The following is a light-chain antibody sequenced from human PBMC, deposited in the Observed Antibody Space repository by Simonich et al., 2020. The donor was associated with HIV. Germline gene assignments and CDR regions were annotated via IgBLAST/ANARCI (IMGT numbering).Light chain of an antibody. Sequence: DIQMTQSPSSLSASVGDRVTITCRASHDISNSLAWYQQKAGKAPKLLIYDASNLETGVTSKFSGSGSGTDFTLTISSLQPEDFATYYCQQYNSYPYTFGQGTKLEIK. V-gene: IGKV1-16*02. J-gene: IGKJ2*01. CDR1: HDISNS. CDR2: DAS. CDR3: QQYNSYPYT.